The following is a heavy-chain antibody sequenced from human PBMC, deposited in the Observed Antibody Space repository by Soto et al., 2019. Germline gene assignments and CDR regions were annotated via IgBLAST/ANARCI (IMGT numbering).Heavy chain of an antibody. CDR2: ISPNGNDK. CDR3: ASTRGTRGYDLIDC. Sequence: QLVESGGGLVKPGGSLRLSCAASGFVFSVYSMNWVRQGPGKGPEWVSSISPNGNDKRYADSVRGRFTIYRDNAKNSLYLEMNSLRGEATAVYSCASTRGTRGYDLIDCWGQGTLVTVSS. D-gene: IGHD5-12*01. CDR1: GFVFSVYS. V-gene: IGHV3-21*06. J-gene: IGHJ4*02.